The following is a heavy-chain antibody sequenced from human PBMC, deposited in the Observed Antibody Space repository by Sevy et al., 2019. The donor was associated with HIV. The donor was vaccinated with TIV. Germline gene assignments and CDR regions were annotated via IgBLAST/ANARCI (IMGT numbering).Heavy chain of an antibody. CDR2: ISYDGRNK. Sequence: GGSLRLSCEASGFTFSSYVMHWVRQAPGKGLEWVAVISYDGRNKYYADSVKGRFTISRDNSKNTLDLQMNSLRAEDTAVYFCARDGGTLTTPGFFDYWGQGSLVTVSS. J-gene: IGHJ4*02. CDR3: ARDGGTLTTPGFFDY. D-gene: IGHD2-15*01. CDR1: GFTFSSYV. V-gene: IGHV3-30*03.